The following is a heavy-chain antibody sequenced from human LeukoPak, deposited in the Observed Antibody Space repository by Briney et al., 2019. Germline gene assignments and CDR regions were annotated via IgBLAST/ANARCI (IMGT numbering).Heavy chain of an antibody. CDR1: GGSISTDASY. CDR2: IYYSGST. J-gene: IGHJ6*02. CDR3: ARLFSRGWEYHFGLDV. V-gene: IGHV4-39*01. D-gene: IGHD6-19*01. Sequence: MASETLSLTCTVSGGSISTDASYWAWIRQPPGKGLEWIGSIYYSGSTYYSSSLKSRVTLSVDTSKNQFSLKMSSVTAADTAVFYCARLFSRGWEYHFGLDVWGQGTTVPVS.